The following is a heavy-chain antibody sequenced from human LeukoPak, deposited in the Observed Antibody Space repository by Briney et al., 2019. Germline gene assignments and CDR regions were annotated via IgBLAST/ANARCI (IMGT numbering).Heavy chain of an antibody. Sequence: SETLSLTCTVSGGSISSSSYYWGWIRQPPGKGLEWIGSIYYSGSTYYNPSLKSRVTISVDTSKNQFSLKLSSVTAADTAVYYCARLRLGARSDYWGQGTLVTVSS. D-gene: IGHD3-16*01. CDR2: IYYSGST. CDR3: ARLRLGARSDY. CDR1: GGSISSSSYY. J-gene: IGHJ4*02. V-gene: IGHV4-39*01.